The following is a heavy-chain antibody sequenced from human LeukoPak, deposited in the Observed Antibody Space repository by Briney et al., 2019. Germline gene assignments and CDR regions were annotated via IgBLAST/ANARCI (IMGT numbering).Heavy chain of an antibody. V-gene: IGHV3-48*02. CDR3: ARAGGSSSWYTDY. Sequence: TGGSLRLSCAVSGFTFSSYSLNWVRQAPGKGLEWVSHITSSGSTIYYADSVKGRFTISRDTAKNSLYLQMNGLRDEDTAVYYCARAGGSSSWYTDYWGQGTLVTVSS. J-gene: IGHJ4*02. D-gene: IGHD6-13*01. CDR1: GFTFSSYS. CDR2: ITSSGSTI.